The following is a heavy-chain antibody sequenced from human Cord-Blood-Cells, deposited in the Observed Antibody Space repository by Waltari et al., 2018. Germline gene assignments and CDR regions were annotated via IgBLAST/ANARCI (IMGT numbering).Heavy chain of an antibody. J-gene: IGHJ3*02. D-gene: IGHD2-15*01. CDR2: VYWDDDK. V-gene: IGHV2-5*02. Sequence: QITLKESGPTLVKPTQTLTLTCTFSGFSLSTSGVGVGWIRQPPGKALEWLALVYWDDDKSYSPSLKNRLTITKDTSKNQVVLTMTNMDPVDTATYYCAHRTASGVACDIWGQGTMVTVSS. CDR3: AHRTASGVACDI. CDR1: GFSLSTSGVG.